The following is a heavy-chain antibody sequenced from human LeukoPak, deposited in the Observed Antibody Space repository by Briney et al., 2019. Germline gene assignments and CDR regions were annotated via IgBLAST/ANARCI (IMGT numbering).Heavy chain of an antibody. J-gene: IGHJ4*02. CDR2: ISAYNGNT. Sequence: ASVKVSCKASGYTFTSYGISWVRQAPGQGLEWMGWISAYNGNTNYAQKLQGRVTMTTDTSTSTAYMGLRSLRSDDTAVYYCARGTDGDPLYYFDYWGQGTLVTVSS. V-gene: IGHV1-18*01. CDR3: ARGTDGDPLYYFDY. CDR1: GYTFTSYG. D-gene: IGHD4-17*01.